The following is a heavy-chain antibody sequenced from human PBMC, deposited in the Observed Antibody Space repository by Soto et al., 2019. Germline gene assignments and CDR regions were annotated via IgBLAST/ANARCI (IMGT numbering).Heavy chain of an antibody. J-gene: IGHJ4*02. CDR3: AKEEFGYFDY. V-gene: IGHV3-30*18. D-gene: IGHD3-16*01. Sequence: GGSLRLSCAASGFTFSTYGMHWVRQAPGKGLEWVALISYDGSNIYFADSVKGRFTISRDNSNNTLYLQMNSLRAEDTAVYYCAKEEFGYFDYWGQGALVTVSS. CDR2: ISYDGSNI. CDR1: GFTFSTYG.